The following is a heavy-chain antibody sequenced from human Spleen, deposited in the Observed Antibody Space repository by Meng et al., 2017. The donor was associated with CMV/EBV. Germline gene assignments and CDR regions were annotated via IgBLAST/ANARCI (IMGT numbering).Heavy chain of an antibody. CDR1: GYTFASYF. J-gene: IGHJ4*01. CDR3: ARGYADMYSGYCLGF. Sequence: ASVKVSCKASGYTFASYFMYWVRQAPGQGLEWMGIINPSGGSTTYAQKFQGRVTMTVDTSISTVYMELSRLRSEDTATYYCARGYADMYSGYCLGFWGHGTVVTVSS. D-gene: IGHD2-2*01. CDR2: INPSGGST. V-gene: IGHV1-46*01.